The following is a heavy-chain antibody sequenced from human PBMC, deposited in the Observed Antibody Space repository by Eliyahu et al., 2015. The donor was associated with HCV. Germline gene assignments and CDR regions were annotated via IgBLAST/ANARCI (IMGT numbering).Heavy chain of an antibody. J-gene: IGHJ4*02. Sequence: QLQLQESGPGLVKPSETLSLTCTVSGGSISSSSYYWGWIRQPPGKGLEWIGSIYHSGSTHYNPSLKSRVTISVDTSKNQFSLKLSSVTAADTAVYYCASPETYCSGGSCYRYWGQGTLVTVSS. CDR1: GGSISSSSYY. V-gene: IGHV4-39*01. CDR2: IYHSGST. D-gene: IGHD2-15*01. CDR3: ASPETYCSGGSCYRY.